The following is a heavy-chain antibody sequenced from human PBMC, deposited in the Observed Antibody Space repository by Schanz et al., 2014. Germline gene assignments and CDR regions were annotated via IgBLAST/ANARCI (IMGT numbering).Heavy chain of an antibody. CDR3: VRVPSRDVSFDL. J-gene: IGHJ2*01. CDR1: GYTFTSYS. V-gene: IGHV1-18*04. D-gene: IGHD3-16*01. CDR2: MNPDSGNT. Sequence: QVQLVQSGGEMKKPGASVKVSCKASGYTFTSYSMHWVRQAPGQGLEWMGWMNPDSGNTGYAQKLQGRVTMTADTSTSTAYMELRSLRSDDTAHYYCVRVPSRDVSFDLWGRGTLVTVSS.